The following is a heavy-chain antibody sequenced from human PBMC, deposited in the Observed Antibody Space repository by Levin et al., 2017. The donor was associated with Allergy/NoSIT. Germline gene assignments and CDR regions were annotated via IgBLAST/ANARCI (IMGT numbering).Heavy chain of an antibody. CDR3: ARRFAGSSSKGLDY. V-gene: IGHV5-51*01. CDR1: GYTFTNYY. J-gene: IGHJ4*02. D-gene: IGHD3-3*01. Sequence: GESLKISCRGSGYTFTNYYIAWVRQMPGKRLEWMGIIFPRDSETTYSPSFQGQVLISVDKSMNTAYLQWGGLRASDTATYYCARRFAGSSSKGLDYWGQGTQVTV. CDR2: IFPRDSET.